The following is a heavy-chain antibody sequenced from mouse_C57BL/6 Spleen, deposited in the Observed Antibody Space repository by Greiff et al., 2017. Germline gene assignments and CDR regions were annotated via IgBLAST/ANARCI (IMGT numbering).Heavy chain of an antibody. CDR2: IYPGSGST. J-gene: IGHJ2*01. V-gene: IGHV1-55*01. Sequence: QVQLQQPGAELVKPGASVKMSCKASGYTFTSYWITWVKQRPGQGLEWIGDIYPGSGSTNYNEKFKSKATLTVDTSSSTAYMQLSSLTSEDSAVYYCARSIYYGSSYLYYFDYWGQGTTLTVPS. CDR3: ARSIYYGSSYLYYFDY. D-gene: IGHD1-1*01. CDR1: GYTFTSYW.